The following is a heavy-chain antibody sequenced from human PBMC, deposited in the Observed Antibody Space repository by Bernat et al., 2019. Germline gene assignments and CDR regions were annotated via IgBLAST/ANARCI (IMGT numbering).Heavy chain of an antibody. D-gene: IGHD6-13*01. CDR2: ISSSSSYI. CDR1: GFTFSSYS. Sequence: EVQLVESGGGLVKPGGSLRLSCAASGFTFSSYSMNWVRQAPGKGLEWVSSISSSSSYIYYADSVKGRFTISRDNAKNSLYLQMNSLRAEDTAVYYCASWRIAAAGMSPDAFDIWGQGTMVTVSS. J-gene: IGHJ3*02. V-gene: IGHV3-21*01. CDR3: ASWRIAAAGMSPDAFDI.